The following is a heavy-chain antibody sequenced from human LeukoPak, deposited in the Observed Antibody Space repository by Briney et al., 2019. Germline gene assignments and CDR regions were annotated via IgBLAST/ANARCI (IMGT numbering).Heavy chain of an antibody. Sequence: PGGSLRLSCAASGFTFDDYGMNWVRHAPGKGLEWVSSINWNGGITGYADSVKGRFTISRDNSKNTLYLQMNSLRAEDTAVYYCAKDRGIISDYWGQGTLVTVSS. D-gene: IGHD3-10*01. CDR1: GFTFDDYG. J-gene: IGHJ4*02. CDR3: AKDRGIISDY. CDR2: INWNGGIT. V-gene: IGHV3-20*04.